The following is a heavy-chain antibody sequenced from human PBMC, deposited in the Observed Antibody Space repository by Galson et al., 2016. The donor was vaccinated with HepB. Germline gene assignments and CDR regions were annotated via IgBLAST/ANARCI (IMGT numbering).Heavy chain of an antibody. CDR3: ASRIGIEWLFAFDF. V-gene: IGHV1-69*13. D-gene: IGHD3-3*01. Sequence: SVKVSCKASGGTFSTYAISWVRQAPGQGLEWMGGIIPIFGTSKYAQKFQDRVTITADESTSTAYMELSGLTSDDTAVYYCASRIGIEWLFAFDFWGQGTLVTVSS. J-gene: IGHJ4*02. CDR2: IIPIFGTS. CDR1: GGTFSTYA.